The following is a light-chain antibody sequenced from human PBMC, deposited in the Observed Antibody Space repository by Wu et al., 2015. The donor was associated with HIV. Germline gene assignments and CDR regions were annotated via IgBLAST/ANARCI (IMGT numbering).Light chain of an antibody. CDR2: AVF. CDR3: RQYYDTPPT. CDR1: QDISNS. V-gene: IGKV1-NL1*01. Sequence: DIQMTQSPSSLSASIGDRVTITCRASQDISNSLAWYQQKPGKAPKLLVYAVFRLESGVPSRFSGNRSGTEYTLTISSLQPEDFATYYCRQYYDTPPTFGQGTKVEIK. J-gene: IGKJ1*01.